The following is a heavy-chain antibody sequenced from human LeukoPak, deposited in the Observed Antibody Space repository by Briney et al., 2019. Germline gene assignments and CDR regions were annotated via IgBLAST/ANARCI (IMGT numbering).Heavy chain of an antibody. J-gene: IGHJ4*02. Sequence: SVKVSCKASGGTFSSYAISWVRQAPGQGLEWMGGIIPIFGTANYAQKFQGRVTIIADKSTSTAYMELSSLRSEDTAVYYCASVGYCSGGSCYHYFDYWGQGTLVTVSS. CDR2: IIPIFGTA. V-gene: IGHV1-69*06. D-gene: IGHD2-15*01. CDR3: ASVGYCSGGSCYHYFDY. CDR1: GGTFSSYA.